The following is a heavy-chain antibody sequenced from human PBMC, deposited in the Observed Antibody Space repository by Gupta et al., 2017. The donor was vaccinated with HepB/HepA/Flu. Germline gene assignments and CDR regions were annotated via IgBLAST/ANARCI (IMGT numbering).Heavy chain of an antibody. CDR1: GYSFTSYW. J-gene: IGHJ4*02. CDR3: AGRSGSSGTDLDY. Sequence: VQLVLSGAEVTKPGESLKISCKGSGYSFTSYWIGWVRQMPGKGLEWMAIIYPDDYATRYSPSFEGQVTISADKSINTAYLQWSRLTASDTAMYYCAGRSGSSGTDLDYWGQGTLVTVSS. CDR2: IYPDDYAT. D-gene: IGHD6-13*01. V-gene: IGHV5-51*01.